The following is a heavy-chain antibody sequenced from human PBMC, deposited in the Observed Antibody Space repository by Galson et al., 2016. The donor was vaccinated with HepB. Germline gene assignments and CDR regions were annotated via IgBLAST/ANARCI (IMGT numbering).Heavy chain of an antibody. CDR2: TSYDGSNE. Sequence: SLRLSCAASGFPFSAYGMSWVRQAPGKGLEWVAVTSYDGSNEYYADSVKGRFTISRDNSKNKLYLQMNSLRAEDTAVYYCAKPETRPYDILTGYSHFDYWGQGTLVTVSS. J-gene: IGHJ4*02. CDR1: GFPFSAYG. V-gene: IGHV3-30*18. CDR3: AKPETRPYDILTGYSHFDY. D-gene: IGHD3-9*01.